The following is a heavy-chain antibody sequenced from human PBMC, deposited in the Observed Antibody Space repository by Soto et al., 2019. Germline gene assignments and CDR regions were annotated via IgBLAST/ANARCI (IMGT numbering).Heavy chain of an antibody. CDR1: GGSFSGYY. Sequence: SETLSLTCAVYGGSFSGYYWSWIRQPPGKGLEWIGEINHSGSTNYNPSLKSRVTISVETSKNQFSLKLSSVTAADTAVYYCARKAQSYSCGCYALGPKFDYWGQGNLVTVSS. CDR3: ARKAQSYSCGCYALGPKFDY. CDR2: INHSGST. D-gene: IGHD6-19*01. V-gene: IGHV4-34*01. J-gene: IGHJ4*02.